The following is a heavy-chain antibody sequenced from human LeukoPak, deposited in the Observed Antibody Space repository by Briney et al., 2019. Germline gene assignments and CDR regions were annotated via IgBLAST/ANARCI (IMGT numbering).Heavy chain of an antibody. CDR2: INWNGGST. J-gene: IGHJ4*02. D-gene: IGHD3-16*01. CDR3: ARYISYAHTFDY. Sequence: PGVSLRLSCAASGFTFDDYGMSWVRQAPGKGLELVSGINWNGGSTGYADSVKGRFTISRDNAKNSLYPQMNSLRAEDTALYYCARYISYAHTFDYWGQGTLVTVSS. V-gene: IGHV3-20*04. CDR1: GFTFDDYG.